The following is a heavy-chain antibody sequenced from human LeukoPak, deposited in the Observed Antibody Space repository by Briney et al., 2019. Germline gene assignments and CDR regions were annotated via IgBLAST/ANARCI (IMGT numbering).Heavy chain of an antibody. J-gene: IGHJ4*02. CDR1: GFTFSSYE. CDR3: ARDSGGYAGFDY. D-gene: IGHD5-12*01. CDR2: ISGSGSLT. Sequence: GGSLRLSCGASGFTFSSYEMNWVRQAPGKSLEWVAYISGSGSLTYYADSVKGRFTISRDNAKHSLYLQMNSLRVEDTAVYYCARDSGGYAGFDYWGQGTLVTVSS. V-gene: IGHV3-48*03.